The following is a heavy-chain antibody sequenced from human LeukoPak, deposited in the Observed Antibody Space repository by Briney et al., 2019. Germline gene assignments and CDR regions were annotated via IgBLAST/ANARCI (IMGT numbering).Heavy chain of an antibody. D-gene: IGHD5-12*01. CDR1: GFTFSGYP. Sequence: SLRLSCAASGFTFSGYPIHWVRQAPGKGLEWVAVISYDGSNKYYADSVKGRFTISRDNSKNTLYLQMNSLRAEDTAVYYCASYRSSGYDYFYYYGMDVWGQGTTVTVSS. J-gene: IGHJ6*02. CDR3: ASYRSSGYDYFYYYGMDV. V-gene: IGHV3-30-3*01. CDR2: ISYDGSNK.